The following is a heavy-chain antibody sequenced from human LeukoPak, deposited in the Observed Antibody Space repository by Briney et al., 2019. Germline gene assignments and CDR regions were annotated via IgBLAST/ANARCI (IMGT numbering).Heavy chain of an antibody. CDR1: GGSISSYY. V-gene: IGHV4-59*08. CDR3: ARHLGLRRPTSPFDY. D-gene: IGHD4-17*01. J-gene: IGHJ4*02. Sequence: SETLSLTCTVSGGSISSYYWSWIRQPPGKGLEWIGYIYYSGSTNYNPSLKSRVTISVDTSKNQFSLKLSSVTAADTAVYYCARHLGLRRPTSPFDYWGQGTLVTVSS. CDR2: IYYSGST.